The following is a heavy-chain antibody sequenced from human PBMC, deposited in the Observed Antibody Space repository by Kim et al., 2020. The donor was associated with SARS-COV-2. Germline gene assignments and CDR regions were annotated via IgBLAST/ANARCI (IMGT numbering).Heavy chain of an antibody. V-gene: IGHV3-23*01. CDR3: ATTPPRYCSSTSCYTDY. D-gene: IGHD2-2*02. CDR2: ISGSGGST. J-gene: IGHJ4*02. CDR1: GFTFSSYA. Sequence: GGSLRLSCAASGFTFSSYAMSWVRQAPGKGLEWVSAISGSGGSTYYADSVKGRFTISRDNSKNTLYLQMNSLRAEDTAVYYCATTPPRYCSSTSCYTDYWGQGTLVTVSS.